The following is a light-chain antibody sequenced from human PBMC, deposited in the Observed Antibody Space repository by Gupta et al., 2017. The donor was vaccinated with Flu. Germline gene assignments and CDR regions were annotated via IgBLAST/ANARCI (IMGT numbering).Light chain of an antibody. Sequence: PSSLAASVGDRVTITCRASQNIKIYLNWYQQKPGKAPNLLIYAASTLQSEVPSRFSGSGSGTDFTLTISSLQPEDFATYYCQQSYGTLRTFGQGTKVEIK. CDR1: QNIKIY. V-gene: IGKV1-39*01. CDR3: QQSYGTLRT. CDR2: AAS. J-gene: IGKJ1*01.